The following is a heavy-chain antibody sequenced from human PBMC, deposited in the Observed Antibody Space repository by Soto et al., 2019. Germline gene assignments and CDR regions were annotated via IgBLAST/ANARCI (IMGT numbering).Heavy chain of an antibody. V-gene: IGHV3-23*01. J-gene: IGHJ6*02. CDR1: GFTFSSYA. CDR3: AKEVGYSYGHDVMDV. Sequence: GGSLRLSCAASGFTFSSYAMSWVRQAPGKGLEWVSAISGSGGSTNYADSVKGRFTISRDNSKNTLYLQMNSLRAEDTAVYYCAKEVGYSYGHDVMDVWGQGTTVIVSS. CDR2: ISGSGGST. D-gene: IGHD5-18*01.